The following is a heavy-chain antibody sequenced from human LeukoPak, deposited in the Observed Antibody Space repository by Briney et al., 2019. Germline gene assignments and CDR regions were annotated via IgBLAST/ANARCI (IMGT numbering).Heavy chain of an antibody. CDR2: IYYSGST. Sequence: PSETLSLTCTVSGGSISSSSYYWGWIRQPPGKGLEWIGSIYYSGSTYYNPSLKSRVTISVDTSKNQFSLKLSSVTAADTAVYYCARLHPMVYGGGFSWFDPWGQGTLVTVSS. V-gene: IGHV4-39*01. CDR3: ARLHPMVYGGGFSWFDP. J-gene: IGHJ5*02. CDR1: GGSISSSSYY. D-gene: IGHD2-8*01.